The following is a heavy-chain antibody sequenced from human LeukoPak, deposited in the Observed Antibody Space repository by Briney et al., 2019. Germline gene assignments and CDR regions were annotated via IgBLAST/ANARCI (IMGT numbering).Heavy chain of an antibody. CDR2: IYHSGST. D-gene: IGHD3-3*01. J-gene: IGHJ6*02. CDR3: AQASYDFWSGYYPDYYYYGMDV. Sequence: PSETLSLTCAVSGGSTSSSNWWSWVRQPPGKGLAWIGEIYHSGSTNYNPSLKSRVTISVDKSKNQFSLKLSSVTAADTAVYYCAQASYDFWSGYYPDYYYYGMDVWGQGTTVTVSS. V-gene: IGHV4-4*02. CDR1: GGSTSSSNW.